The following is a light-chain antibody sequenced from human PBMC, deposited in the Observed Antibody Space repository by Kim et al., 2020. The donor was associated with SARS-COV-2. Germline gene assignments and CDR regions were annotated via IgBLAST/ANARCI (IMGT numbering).Light chain of an antibody. J-gene: IGLJ3*02. CDR3: NSRDSSGDHVV. Sequence: SYELTQDPAVSVALGQTVRLTCQGDSLRNYYATWYQQRPGQAPVLVLFGKYNRPSGIPDRFSGSGSGNTASLTITGAQAEDEADYYCNSRDSSGDHVVFG. CDR2: GKY. V-gene: IGLV3-19*01. CDR1: SLRNYY.